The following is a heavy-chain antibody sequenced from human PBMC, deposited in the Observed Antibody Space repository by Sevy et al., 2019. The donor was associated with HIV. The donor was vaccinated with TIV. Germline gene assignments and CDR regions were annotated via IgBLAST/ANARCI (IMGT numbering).Heavy chain of an antibody. Sequence: ASVKVSCKASGYTFTSYDINWVRQATGQGLEWMGWMNPNSGNTGYAQKFQGRVTMTRNTSISTTYMELSSLRSEDTAVYYCARGYYDYVWGSYYGMDVWGQGTTVTVSS. CDR1: GYTFTSYD. CDR2: MNPNSGNT. V-gene: IGHV1-8*01. CDR3: ARGYYDYVWGSYYGMDV. D-gene: IGHD3-16*01. J-gene: IGHJ6*02.